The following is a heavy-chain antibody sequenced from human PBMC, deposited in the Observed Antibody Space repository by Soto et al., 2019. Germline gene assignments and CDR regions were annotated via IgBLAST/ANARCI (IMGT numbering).Heavy chain of an antibody. V-gene: IGHV1-18*01. CDR1: GYTFTCYG. J-gene: IGHJ5*02. CDR2: ISAYNGNT. Sequence: ASVTVSCKASGYTFTCYGISWVRQAPGQGLEWMGWISAYNGNTNYAQKLQGRVTMTTDTSTSTAYMELRSLRSDDTAVYYCASYNTAMVYGWFDPWGQGTLVTVSS. D-gene: IGHD5-18*01. CDR3: ASYNTAMVYGWFDP.